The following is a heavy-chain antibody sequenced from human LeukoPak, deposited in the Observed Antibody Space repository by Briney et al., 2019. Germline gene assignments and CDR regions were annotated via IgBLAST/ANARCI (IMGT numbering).Heavy chain of an antibody. CDR3: ARDGRGGLFYYFDS. CDR2: MSYSGDT. Sequence: SGTLSLTCTVSGDPMTPYYWSWIRQPPGKGLEWIGYMSYSGDTRYNPSLKSRVTISVDASNNQFSLRLTSMTAADTATYYCARDGRGGLFYYFDSWGPGTLVTVSS. V-gene: IGHV4-59*01. CDR1: GDPMTPYY. J-gene: IGHJ4*02. D-gene: IGHD3-16*01.